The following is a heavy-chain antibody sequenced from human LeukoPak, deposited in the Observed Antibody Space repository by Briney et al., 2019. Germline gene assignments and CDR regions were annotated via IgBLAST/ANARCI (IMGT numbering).Heavy chain of an antibody. V-gene: IGHV3-48*01. CDR1: GFTFSSYS. CDR2: ISSSSSTI. J-gene: IGHJ3*02. Sequence: GGSLRLSCTASGFTFSSYSMNWVRQAPGRGLEWVSYISSSSSTIYYADSVRGRFTISRDNAKNSLYLQMNSLRAEDTAVYYCAKELQVVTRYNAFDIWGQGTMVTVSS. CDR3: AKELQVVTRYNAFDI. D-gene: IGHD4-23*01.